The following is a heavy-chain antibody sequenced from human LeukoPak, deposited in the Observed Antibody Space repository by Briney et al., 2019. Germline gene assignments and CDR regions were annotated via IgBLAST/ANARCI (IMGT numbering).Heavy chain of an antibody. CDR3: ARPTYSASTRYGMDV. V-gene: IGHV3-53*01. J-gene: IGHJ6*02. CDR2: IFSGGST. D-gene: IGHD5-12*01. Sequence: PGGSLRLSCEAAGFTASSSYMNWVRQAPGKGLEWVSVIFSGGSTYYAESVRGRFTISRGNSQNTLYLQMNSLRAEDTAIYYCARPTYSASTRYGMDVWGQGTTVIVS. CDR1: GFTASSSY.